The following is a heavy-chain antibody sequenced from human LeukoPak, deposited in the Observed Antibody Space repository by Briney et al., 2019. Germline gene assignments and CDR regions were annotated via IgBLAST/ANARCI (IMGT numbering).Heavy chain of an antibody. J-gene: IGHJ4*02. CDR2: INTDGSST. V-gene: IGHV3-74*01. CDR1: GFTVSSYW. Sequence: GGSLRLSCAASGFTVSSYWMHGVRQAPGKGRWWVSRINTDGSSTTYADSVKGRFTISRDNAKNTLYLQMNSLRAEDTAVYYCERGASASTSQFDYWGQGTLVTVSS. D-gene: IGHD3-3*01. CDR3: ERGASASTSQFDY.